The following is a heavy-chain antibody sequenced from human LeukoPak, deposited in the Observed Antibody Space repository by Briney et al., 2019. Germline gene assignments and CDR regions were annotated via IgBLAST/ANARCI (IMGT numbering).Heavy chain of an antibody. CDR3: ARDRSEYSGYGPDAFDI. Sequence: GGSLRLSCAASGFTFSRYEMNGVRQAPGKGLEWVSYISSSGSTITYAGSVKGRFPIPRDSSKNTLYLQMNSLRAGDRAVYYCARDRSEYSGYGPDAFDIWGQGTMVTVSS. CDR2: ISSSGSTI. J-gene: IGHJ3*02. D-gene: IGHD5-12*01. V-gene: IGHV3-48*03. CDR1: GFTFSRYE.